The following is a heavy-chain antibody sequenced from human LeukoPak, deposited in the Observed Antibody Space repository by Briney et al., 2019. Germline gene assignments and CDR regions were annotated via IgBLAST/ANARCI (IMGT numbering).Heavy chain of an antibody. CDR3: AKDRTRQAY. CDR2: IKEDGSDK. D-gene: IGHD3-3*01. Sequence: GRSLRLSCAAAGFTFSNYWMSWVRQIPGKGLEWVANIKEDGSDKYYVDSLKGRFTISKDNAKSSLYLQMNSLRAEDTAVYYCAKDRTRQAYWGQGTLVTVSS. V-gene: IGHV3-7*03. CDR1: GFTFSNYW. J-gene: IGHJ4*02.